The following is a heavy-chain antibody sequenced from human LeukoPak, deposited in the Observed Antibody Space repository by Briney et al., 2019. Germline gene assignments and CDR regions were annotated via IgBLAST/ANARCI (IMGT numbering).Heavy chain of an antibody. D-gene: IGHD6-13*01. CDR1: GGSISSSSYY. Sequence: SETLSLTCTVSGGSISSSSYYWGWIRQPPGKGLEWIGSIYYSGSTYYNPSLKSRVTISVDTSKNQFSLKLSSVTAADTAVYYCARGGEAQLVHSWFDPWGQGTLVTVSS. V-gene: IGHV4-39*07. CDR3: ARGGEAQLVHSWFDP. J-gene: IGHJ5*02. CDR2: IYYSGST.